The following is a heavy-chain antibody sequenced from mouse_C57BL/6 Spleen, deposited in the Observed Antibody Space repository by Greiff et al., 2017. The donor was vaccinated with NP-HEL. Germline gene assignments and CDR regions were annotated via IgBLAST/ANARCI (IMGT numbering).Heavy chain of an antibody. J-gene: IGHJ4*01. Sequence: QVQLQQPGAELVMPGASVKLSCKASGYTFTSYWMHWVKQRPGQGLEWIGEIDPSDSYTNYNQKFKGKSTLTVDKSSSTAYMRLSSLTSEDSAVYYCGRVGTRGGGYAMDYWGQGTSVTVSS. CDR1: GYTFTSYW. CDR2: IDPSDSYT. CDR3: GRVGTRGGGYAMDY. D-gene: IGHD2-14*01. V-gene: IGHV1-69*01.